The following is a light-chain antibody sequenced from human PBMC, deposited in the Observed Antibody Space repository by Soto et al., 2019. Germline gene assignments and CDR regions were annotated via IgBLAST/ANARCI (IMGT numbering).Light chain of an antibody. J-gene: IGLJ2*01. CDR2: SNT. Sequence: QAVVTQPPSASGTPGQRVTISCSGSRSNIGSNTVNWYQQLPGTAPKLLIYSNTQRPSGVPDRFSGSKSGTSASLAISGLQSEDEADYYCATWDDSLSGHVVFGGGTKVTVL. V-gene: IGLV1-44*01. CDR1: RSNIGSNT. CDR3: ATWDDSLSGHVV.